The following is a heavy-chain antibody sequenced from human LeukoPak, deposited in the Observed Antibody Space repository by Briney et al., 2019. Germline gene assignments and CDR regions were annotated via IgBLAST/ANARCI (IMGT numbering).Heavy chain of an antibody. CDR3: AREGRRITIFGVVIGGDFDY. CDR2: ISTSGST. V-gene: IGHV4-61*02. J-gene: IGHJ4*02. D-gene: IGHD3-3*01. Sequence: SETLSLTCTVSGGSTSSGSYYWSWTRQPAGKGLEWIGRISTSGSTNYNPSLKSRVTISVATSKNQSSLKLSSETAADTAVYYCAREGRRITIFGVVIGGDFDYWGQGTLVTVSS. CDR1: GGSTSSGSYY.